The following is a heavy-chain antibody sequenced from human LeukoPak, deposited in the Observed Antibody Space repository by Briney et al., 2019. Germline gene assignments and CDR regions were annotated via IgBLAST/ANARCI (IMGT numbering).Heavy chain of an antibody. CDR2: INPNSGVT. Sequence: GASVKVSCKASGYTFTGCYIHWVRQAPGQGLEWMGWINPNSGVTNYAQKFEGRVTMTRDTSISTAYMELSRLRSDDTAVYYCARGAMGTTGDRAMVADYWGQGTLVTVSS. D-gene: IGHD5-18*01. J-gene: IGHJ4*02. V-gene: IGHV1-2*02. CDR3: ARGAMGTTGDRAMVADY. CDR1: GYTFTGCY.